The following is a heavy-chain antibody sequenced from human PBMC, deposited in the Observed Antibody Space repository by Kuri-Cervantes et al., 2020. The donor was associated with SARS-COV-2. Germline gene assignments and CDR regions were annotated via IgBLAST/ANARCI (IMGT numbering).Heavy chain of an antibody. D-gene: IGHD2-8*01. Sequence: ETLSLICAASGFTFSGSAMHWVRQASGKGLEWVGRIRSKANSYATAYAASVKGRFTISRDDSKNTAYLQMNSLKTEDTAVYYCTRQGVDYWGQGTLVTVSS. CDR2: IRSKANSYAT. V-gene: IGHV3-73*01. J-gene: IGHJ4*02. CDR3: TRQGVDY. CDR1: GFTFSGSA.